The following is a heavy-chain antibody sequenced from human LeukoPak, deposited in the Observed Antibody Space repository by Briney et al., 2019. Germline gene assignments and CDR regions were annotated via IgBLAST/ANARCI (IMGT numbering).Heavy chain of an antibody. CDR2: IYPGDSDT. V-gene: IGHV5-51*01. J-gene: IGHJ4*02. D-gene: IGHD1-20*01. CDR3: ARLLITNSLRLYYFDY. Sequence: GESLKISCKGSGYSFPSYWFGWVRQMPGKGLEWMGIIYPGDSDTRYSPSFQGQVTISADKSISTAYLQWSSLKASDTAIYYCARLLITNSLRLYYFDYWGQGTLVTVSS. CDR1: GYSFPSYW.